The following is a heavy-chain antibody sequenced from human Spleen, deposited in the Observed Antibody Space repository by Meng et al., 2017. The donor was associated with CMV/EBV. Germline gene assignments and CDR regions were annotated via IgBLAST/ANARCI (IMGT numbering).Heavy chain of an antibody. J-gene: IGHJ4*02. D-gene: IGHD2-21*01. V-gene: IGHV3-23*01. CDR3: AKGHIVEVIATRFGY. Sequence: GGSLRLSCAASGISFSNYAMTWVRQAPGKGLEWVALISGSGAGTFYAESVKARFTISRDNSKNTLYLQMNSLRAEDTAVYYCAKGHIVEVIATRFGYWGQGTLVTVSS. CDR2: ISGSGAGT. CDR1: GISFSNYA.